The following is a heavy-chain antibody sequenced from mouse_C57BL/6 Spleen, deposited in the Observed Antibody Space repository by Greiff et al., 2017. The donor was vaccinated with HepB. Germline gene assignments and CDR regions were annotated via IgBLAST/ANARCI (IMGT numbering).Heavy chain of an antibody. CDR3: ARGYAMDY. CDR1: GFTFSDYG. V-gene: IGHV5-17*01. CDR2: ISSGSSTI. J-gene: IGHJ4*01. Sequence: EVQVVESGGGLVKPGGSLKLSCAASGFTFSDYGMHWVRQAPEQGLEWVEYISSGSSTIYYADTVKGRFTISRDNAKNTLFLQITRLRSEDTAMYYCARGYAMDYWGQGTSVTVSS.